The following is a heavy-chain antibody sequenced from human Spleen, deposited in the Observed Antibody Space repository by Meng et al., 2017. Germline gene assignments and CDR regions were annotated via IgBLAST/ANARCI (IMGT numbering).Heavy chain of an antibody. V-gene: IGHV3-23*01. CDR3: AKDLNSGSYYHY. J-gene: IGHJ4*02. Sequence: GGSLRLSCAASGFTFSSYAMSWVRQAPGKGLEWVSGISGSGGSTYYADSVKGRFTISRDNSKNTLYLQMNSLRAEDTAVYYCAKDLNSGSYYHYWGQGTLVTVSS. D-gene: IGHD1-26*01. CDR1: GFTFSSYA. CDR2: ISGSGGST.